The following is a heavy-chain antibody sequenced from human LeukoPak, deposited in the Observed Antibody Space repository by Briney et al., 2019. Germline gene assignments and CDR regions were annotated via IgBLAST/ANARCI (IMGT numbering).Heavy chain of an antibody. Sequence: PGGSLRLSCAASGFIFSSYGMHWVRQAPGKGLEWVAVISYDGGNISYTDSVKGRFTISRDNSKNTLYLQMNSLRAEDTAVYYCAKSLSSRGVIIPKTSRYFDYWGQGTLVTVSS. CDR2: ISYDGGNI. J-gene: IGHJ4*02. CDR1: GFIFSSYG. D-gene: IGHD3-10*01. V-gene: IGHV3-30*18. CDR3: AKSLSSRGVIIPKTSRYFDY.